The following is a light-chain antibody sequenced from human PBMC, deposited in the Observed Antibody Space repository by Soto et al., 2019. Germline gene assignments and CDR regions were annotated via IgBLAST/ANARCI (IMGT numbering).Light chain of an antibody. CDR3: MIWHSSAVV. V-gene: IGLV5-45*02. J-gene: IGLJ2*01. CDR1: SGINVGTYR. CDR2: YKSDSDK. Sequence: VLTQPSSLSASPGASASLTCTLRSGINVGTYRIYWYQQKPGSPPQYLLRYKSDSDKQQGSGVPSRFSGSKDASANAGILLISGLQSEDEADYYCMIWHSSAVVFGGGTKLTVL.